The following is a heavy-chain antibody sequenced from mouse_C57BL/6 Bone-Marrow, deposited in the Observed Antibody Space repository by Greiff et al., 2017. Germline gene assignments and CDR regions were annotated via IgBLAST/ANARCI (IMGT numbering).Heavy chain of an antibody. J-gene: IGHJ3*01. V-gene: IGHV1-80*01. CDR1: GYAFSSYW. CDR3: ASTDGIEQ. D-gene: IGHD2-1*01. Sequence: VQLQQSGAELVRPGASVKFSCKASGYAFSSYWMNWVKQRPGKGLEWIGQIYPGDGDTNYNGKFKGKATLTADTSSNTAYMQLSSLTSEDSAVYFCASTDGIEQWGQGTLVTVSA. CDR2: IYPGDGDT.